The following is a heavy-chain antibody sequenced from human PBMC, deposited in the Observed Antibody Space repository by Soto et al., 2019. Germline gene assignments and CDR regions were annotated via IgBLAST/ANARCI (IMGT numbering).Heavy chain of an antibody. CDR3: VKDRWIDY. CDR2: ISSNGGST. V-gene: IGHV3-64D*06. Sequence: PGGSLRLSGSASGFTFSTYAMHWVRQAPGRGLQYVSSISSNGGSTYYPDYVKGRFTISRDNYKNTLYLQMSSLRAEDTAVYYCVKDRWIDYWGQGTLVTVSS. J-gene: IGHJ4*02. CDR1: GFTFSTYA. D-gene: IGHD3-16*02.